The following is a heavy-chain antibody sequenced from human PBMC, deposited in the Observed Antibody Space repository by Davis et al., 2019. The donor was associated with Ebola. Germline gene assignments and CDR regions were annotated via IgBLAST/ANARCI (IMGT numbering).Heavy chain of an antibody. CDR1: GYTFSNNW. J-gene: IGHJ4*02. D-gene: IGHD3-22*01. Sequence: PGGSLRLSCKGSGYTFSNNWIAWVRQMPGKGLEWMGIIYPRDSDTRYSPSFQGQVTISADTSINTAYLQWNTLKASDTGLYYCARVLFNYHGSGPLGYWGQGTLVTVSS. V-gene: IGHV5-51*01. CDR2: IYPRDSDT. CDR3: ARVLFNYHGSGPLGY.